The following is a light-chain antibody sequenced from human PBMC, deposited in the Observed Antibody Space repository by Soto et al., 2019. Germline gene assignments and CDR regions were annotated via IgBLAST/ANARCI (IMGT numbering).Light chain of an antibody. V-gene: IGKV1-6*01. CDR3: LLDYAYFWA. Sequence: AIQMTQSPSSLSASVGDRVTITCRATQDIRTDLGWYQQKPGKVPKLLIYAASTLQSGVPSRFSGSRSGRDFTLTISSLQPEDFATYYCLLDYAYFWAFGQGTKVDI. CDR2: AAS. CDR1: QDIRTD. J-gene: IGKJ1*01.